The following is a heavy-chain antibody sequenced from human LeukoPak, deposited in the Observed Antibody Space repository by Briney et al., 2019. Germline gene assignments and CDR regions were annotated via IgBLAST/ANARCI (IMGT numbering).Heavy chain of an antibody. CDR1: GFTFSSYA. Sequence: GGSLRLSCAASGFTFSSYAMNWVRQAPGKGLEWVSSISSGSDHIFYADSMKGRFTISRDNAKNSLYLQMNSLGAEDSAVYYCARPYDTRGYFPYYCGQGTLVTVSS. D-gene: IGHD3-22*01. CDR3: ARPYDTRGYFPYY. CDR2: ISSGSDHI. V-gene: IGHV3-21*01. J-gene: IGHJ4*02.